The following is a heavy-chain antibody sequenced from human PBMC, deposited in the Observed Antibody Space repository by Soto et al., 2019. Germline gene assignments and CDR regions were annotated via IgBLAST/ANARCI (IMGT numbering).Heavy chain of an antibody. CDR3: ARGCITIFGVVHDRAVNAFDF. CDR2: IIPIFGTA. D-gene: IGHD3-3*01. CDR1: GGTFSSYA. J-gene: IGHJ3*01. V-gene: IGHV1-69*01. Sequence: QVQLVQSGAEVKKPGSSVKVSCKASGGTFSSYAISWVRQAPGQGLEWMGGIIPIFGTANYAQKFQGRVTLAADESTSPAYMELSSLRSEDTAVYYCARGCITIFGVVHDRAVNAFDFWCQGTIVPVSS.